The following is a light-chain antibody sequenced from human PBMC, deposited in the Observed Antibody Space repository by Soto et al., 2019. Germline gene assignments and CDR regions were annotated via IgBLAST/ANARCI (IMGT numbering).Light chain of an antibody. Sequence: DIQMTQSPSSVSASIGDRVTITCRASQNINSWLTRYQQKPGKAPKLLIYAASSLQSGVPSRFSGSGSGTDFTLAISSLQPEDFATYYCQQSYILPLTFGGGTTVEIK. J-gene: IGKJ4*01. CDR1: QNINSW. CDR2: AAS. CDR3: QQSYILPLT. V-gene: IGKV1-12*01.